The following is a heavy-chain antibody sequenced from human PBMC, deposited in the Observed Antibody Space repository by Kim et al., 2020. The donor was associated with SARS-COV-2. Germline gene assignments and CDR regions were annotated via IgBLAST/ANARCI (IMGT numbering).Heavy chain of an antibody. CDR2: ISGSGGST. J-gene: IGHJ6*02. CDR3: AKGTIAAANPSGQQNFGMDV. CDR1: GFTFSSYA. D-gene: IGHD6-13*01. Sequence: GGSLRLSCAASGFTFSSYAMSWVRQAPGKGLEWVSVISGSGGSTYYADSVKGRFTISRDNSKNTLYLQMNSLRAEDTAVYYCAKGTIAAANPSGQQNFGMDVWGQGTTVTVSS. V-gene: IGHV3-23*01.